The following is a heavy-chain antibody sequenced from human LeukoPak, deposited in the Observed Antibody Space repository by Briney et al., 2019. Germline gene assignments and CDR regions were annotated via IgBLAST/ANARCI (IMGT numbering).Heavy chain of an antibody. J-gene: IGHJ4*02. V-gene: IGHV3-23*01. CDR3: AKPAVVGEDY. Sequence: GGSLRLSCAASGFTFSSYAMSWVRQAPGKGPEWVSGIGNSGESTFYAGSVKGRFTISRDNSKNTLHLQMNSVRAEDKAVYYCAKPAVVGEDYWGQGTLVTVSS. CDR2: IGNSGEST. CDR1: GFTFSSYA. D-gene: IGHD3-16*01.